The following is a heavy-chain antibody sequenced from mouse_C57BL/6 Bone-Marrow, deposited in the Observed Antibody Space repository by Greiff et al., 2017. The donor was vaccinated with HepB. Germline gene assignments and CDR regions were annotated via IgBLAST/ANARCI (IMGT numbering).Heavy chain of an antibody. CDR3: ASRYYDYSPMDY. CDR2: ISNGGGST. V-gene: IGHV5-12*01. D-gene: IGHD2-4*01. CDR1: GFTFSDYY. Sequence: EVKLMESGGGLVQPGGSLKLSCAASGFTFSDYYMYWVRQTPEKRLEWVAYISNGGGSTYYPDTVKGRFTISRDNAKNTLYLQMSRLKSEDTAMYYCASRYYDYSPMDYWGQGTSVTVSS. J-gene: IGHJ4*01.